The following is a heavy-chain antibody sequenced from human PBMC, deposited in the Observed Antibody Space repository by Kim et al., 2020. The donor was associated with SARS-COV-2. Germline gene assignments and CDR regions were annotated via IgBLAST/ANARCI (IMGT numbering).Heavy chain of an antibody. J-gene: IGHJ4*02. Sequence: GGSLRHSCAASGFTFSSYAMHWVRQAPGKGLEWVAVISYDGSNKYYADSVKGRFTISRDNSKNTLYLQMNSLRAEDTAVYYCAREGSSGYYERYYFDYWGQGTLVTVSS. D-gene: IGHD3-22*01. CDR3: AREGSSGYYERYYFDY. CDR2: ISYDGSNK. V-gene: IGHV3-30*04. CDR1: GFTFSSYA.